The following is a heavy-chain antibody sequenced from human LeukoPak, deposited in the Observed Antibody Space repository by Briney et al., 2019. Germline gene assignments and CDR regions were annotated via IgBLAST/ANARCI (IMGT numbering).Heavy chain of an antibody. D-gene: IGHD3-10*01. J-gene: IGHJ4*02. CDR2: ITSSSSSI. CDR3: TRGGSYFEK. V-gene: IGHV3-48*02. CDR1: GYDFKRYS. Sequence: GGSLRLSCVGSGYDFKRYSMNWVRQAPGKGLEWISYITSSSSSIFYAASVRGRFTISRDNAMNSMYLQMNSLRDEDTAVYYCTRGGSYFEKWGQGSPVTVTS.